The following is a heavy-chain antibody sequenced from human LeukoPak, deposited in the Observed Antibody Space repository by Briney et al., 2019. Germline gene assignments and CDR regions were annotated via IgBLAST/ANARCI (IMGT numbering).Heavy chain of an antibody. CDR1: GGSISGNY. V-gene: IGHV4-4*09. D-gene: IGHD1-26*01. CDR3: TKRQGPTSGSYDYFDP. CDR2: IHSSGYT. J-gene: IGHJ5*02. Sequence: SETLSLTCTVTGGSISGNYWSWIRQPPGQGLEWIAYIHSSGYTNYNPSLKSRVTISVDTSNNQFSLKVTSVTAADTAMYYCTKRQGPTSGSYDYFDPWGQGALVTVSS.